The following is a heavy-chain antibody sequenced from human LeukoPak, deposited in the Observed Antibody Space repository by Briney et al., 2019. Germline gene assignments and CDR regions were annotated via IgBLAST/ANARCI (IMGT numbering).Heavy chain of an antibody. CDR3: ALYPYSSSWYGRDY. J-gene: IGHJ4*02. V-gene: IGHV4-30-2*01. CDR1: GGSISSGGYS. CDR2: IYHSGST. D-gene: IGHD6-13*01. Sequence: SQTLSLTCAVSGGSISSGGYSWSWIRQPPGKGLEWIGYIYHSGSTYYNPSLKSRVTISVDRSKNQFSLKLSSVSAADTAVYYCALYPYSSSWYGRDYWGQGTLVTVSS.